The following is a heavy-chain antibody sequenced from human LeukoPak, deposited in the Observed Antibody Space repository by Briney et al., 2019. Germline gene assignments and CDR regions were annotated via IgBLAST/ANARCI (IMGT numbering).Heavy chain of an antibody. CDR2: IYPPDSDT. J-gene: IGHJ4*02. V-gene: IGHV5-51*01. CDR3: AISPTPLGYSGRRFSPGDH. CDR1: GYNFATYW. D-gene: IGHD6-13*01. Sequence: GESLKISCQGSGYNFATYWIGRVRQMPGKGLEWMGIIYPPDSDTTYSPSFQGQVTISADKSISTAFLQWSSLKASDTAIYYCAISPTPLGYSGRRFSPGDHWGQGTLVTVSS.